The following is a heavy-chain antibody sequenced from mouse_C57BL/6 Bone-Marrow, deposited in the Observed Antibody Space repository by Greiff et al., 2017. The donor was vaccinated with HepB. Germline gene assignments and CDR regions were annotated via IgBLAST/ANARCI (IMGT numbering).Heavy chain of an antibody. CDR1: GYAFSSYW. CDR3: ARPRRLRGFAY. J-gene: IGHJ3*01. Sequence: LKESGASVKISCKASGYAFSSYWMNWVKQRPGKGLEWLGQIYPGDGDTNYNGKFKGKATMTADKSSSTAYMQLSSLTSEDSAVYFCARPRRLRGFAYGGQGTRVTVSA. V-gene: IGHV1-80*01. D-gene: IGHD3-2*02. CDR2: IYPGDGDT.